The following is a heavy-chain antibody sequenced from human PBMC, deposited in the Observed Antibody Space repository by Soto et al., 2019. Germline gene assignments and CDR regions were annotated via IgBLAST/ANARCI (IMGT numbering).Heavy chain of an antibody. CDR3: AREFDVLLWFRELYPDAFDI. CDR1: GLTFSSYS. V-gene: IGHV3-48*02. J-gene: IGHJ3*02. Sequence: GGSLRLSCAASGLTFSSYSMNWVRQAPGKGLEWGSYISSSSSTIYYADSVKGRFTISRDNAKNSLYLQMNSLRDEDTAVYYCAREFDVLLWFRELYPDAFDIWGQRTMVTVSS. CDR2: ISSSSSTI. D-gene: IGHD3-10*01.